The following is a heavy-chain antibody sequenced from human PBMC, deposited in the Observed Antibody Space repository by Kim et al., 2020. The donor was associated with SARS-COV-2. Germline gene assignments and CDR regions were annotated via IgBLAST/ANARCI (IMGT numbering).Heavy chain of an antibody. D-gene: IGHD2-2*01. Sequence: KSRVTISVDTSKNQFSLKLSSVTAADTAVYYCAGVPAAMRGDYYYYGMDVWGQGTTVTVSS. J-gene: IGHJ6*02. CDR3: AGVPAAMRGDYYYYGMDV. V-gene: IGHV4-59*01.